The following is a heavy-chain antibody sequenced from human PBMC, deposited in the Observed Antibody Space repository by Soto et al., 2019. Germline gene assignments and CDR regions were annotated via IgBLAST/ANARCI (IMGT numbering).Heavy chain of an antibody. Sequence: PSETLSLTCTVSGGSISSYYWGWIRQPPGKGLEWIGSIYYSGSTYYNPSLKSRVTVSVDTSKNQFSLKLSSVTAADTAVYYCARLRSKGDYPYDAFDIWGQGTMVTVSS. CDR3: ARLRSKGDYPYDAFDI. J-gene: IGHJ3*02. CDR2: IYYSGST. V-gene: IGHV4-39*01. D-gene: IGHD4-17*01. CDR1: GGSISSYY.